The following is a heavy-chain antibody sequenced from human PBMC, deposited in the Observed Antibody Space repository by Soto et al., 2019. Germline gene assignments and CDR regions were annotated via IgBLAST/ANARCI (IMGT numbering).Heavy chain of an antibody. Sequence: SVKVSCKASGYTFTGNYIHWVRQARVQGLDWMGWINPNTGGTRSAQKFQGRVTMTRDTSISTAYMEVSRLRSDDTATYHCARAPRTGVAGTSRWLDPWAQGTLVTVSS. J-gene: IGHJ5*02. D-gene: IGHD6-19*01. CDR2: INPNTGGT. V-gene: IGHV1-2*02. CDR3: ARAPRTGVAGTSRWLDP. CDR1: GYTFTGNY.